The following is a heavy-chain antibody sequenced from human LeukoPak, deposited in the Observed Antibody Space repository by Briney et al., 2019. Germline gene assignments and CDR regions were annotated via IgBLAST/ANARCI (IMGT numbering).Heavy chain of an antibody. D-gene: IGHD1-26*01. Sequence: ASVKVSCKASGYTFTSYGITWMRQAPGQGLEWMGWINTYNGNTNYAQNLQGRVTITTDTSTSTAYMELRSLRSDDTAVFYCARDLVDGVGAPGAYWGQGALVTVSS. CDR3: ARDLVDGVGAPGAY. CDR1: GYTFTSYG. V-gene: IGHV1-18*01. CDR2: INTYNGNT. J-gene: IGHJ4*02.